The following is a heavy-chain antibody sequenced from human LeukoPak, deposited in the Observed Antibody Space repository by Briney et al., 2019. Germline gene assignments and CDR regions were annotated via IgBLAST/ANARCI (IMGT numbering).Heavy chain of an antibody. CDR1: GFTFSSYS. V-gene: IGHV3-48*01. Sequence: GGSLRLSCAASGFTFSSYSMNWVRQAPGKGLEWVSYISSSSSTIYYADSVKGRFTISRDNAKNSLYLQMNSLRAEDTAVYYCARDTDFWSGYLNYYYGMDVWGQGTTVTVSS. J-gene: IGHJ6*02. CDR3: ARDTDFWSGYLNYYYGMDV. D-gene: IGHD3-3*01. CDR2: ISSSSSTI.